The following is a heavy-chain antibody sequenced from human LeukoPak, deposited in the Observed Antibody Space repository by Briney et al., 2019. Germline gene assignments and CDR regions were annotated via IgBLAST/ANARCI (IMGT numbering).Heavy chain of an antibody. D-gene: IGHD2-21*01. V-gene: IGHV3-7*01. CDR1: GFTFSSYW. Sequence: GGSLRLSCAASGFTFSSYWMSWVRQAPGKGLEWVANIKQVGSEKYYVDSVKGRFTISRDNAKNSLYLQMNSLRAEDTAVYYCARDGGPRIFDYWGQGTLVTVSS. CDR2: IKQVGSEK. CDR3: ARDGGPRIFDY. J-gene: IGHJ4*02.